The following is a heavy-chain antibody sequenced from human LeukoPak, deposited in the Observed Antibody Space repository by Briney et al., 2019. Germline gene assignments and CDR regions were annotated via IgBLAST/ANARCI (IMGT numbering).Heavy chain of an antibody. V-gene: IGHV3-48*01. CDR3: ARDSVVVTGYYYYYMDV. J-gene: IGHJ6*03. D-gene: IGHD2-21*02. CDR1: GFTFSSYS. CDR2: ISSSSSTI. Sequence: PGGSLRLSCAASGFTFSSYSMNWVRQAPGKGLEWVSYISSSSSTIYYADSVKGRFTISRDNAKNSLYLQMNSLRAEDTAVYYCARDSVVVTGYYYYYMDVWGKGTTVTVSS.